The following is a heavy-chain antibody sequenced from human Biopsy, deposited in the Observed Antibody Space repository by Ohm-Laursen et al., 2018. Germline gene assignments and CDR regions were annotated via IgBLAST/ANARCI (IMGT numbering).Heavy chain of an antibody. V-gene: IGHV4-34*01. CDR2: IDHTGGT. Sequence: QTLSLTCAVYGGPFSGYFWTWIRQAPGKGLEWIGEIDHTGGTDYNPSLKSRVNISQDRSKNQFSLRLDSVTAADTAVYYCARSVDITVVRGYYFDFWGQGTLVTVSS. CDR1: GGPFSGYF. D-gene: IGHD3-10*01. CDR3: ARSVDITVVRGYYFDF. J-gene: IGHJ4*02.